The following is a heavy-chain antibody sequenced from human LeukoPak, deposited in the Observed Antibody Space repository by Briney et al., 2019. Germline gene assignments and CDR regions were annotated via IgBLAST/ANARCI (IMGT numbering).Heavy chain of an antibody. D-gene: IGHD3-3*01. Sequence: SETLSLTCAVYGGSFSNYYWSWIRQPPGKGLEWIGEINHSGSNNYNPSLKSRVTISVDTSRNQFSLKLSSVTAADTAVYYCARSRFLEWLAAYWGQGTLVTVSS. CDR2: INHSGSN. CDR3: ARSRFLEWLAAY. V-gene: IGHV4-34*01. CDR1: GGSFSNYY. J-gene: IGHJ4*02.